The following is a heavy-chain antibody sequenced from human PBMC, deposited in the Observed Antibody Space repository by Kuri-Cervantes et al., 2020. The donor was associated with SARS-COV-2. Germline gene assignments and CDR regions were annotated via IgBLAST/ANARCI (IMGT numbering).Heavy chain of an antibody. CDR3: ARPRGIVVVPAAMGGAFDI. D-gene: IGHD2-2*01. CDR1: SYTFTSYG. Sequence: ASVEVSCKASSYTFTSYGISWVRQAPGQGLEWMGWISAYNGNTNYAQKLQGRVTMTTDTSTSTAYMELRSLRSDDTAVYYCARPRGIVVVPAAMGGAFDIWGQGTMVTVSS. J-gene: IGHJ3*02. CDR2: ISAYNGNT. V-gene: IGHV1-18*01.